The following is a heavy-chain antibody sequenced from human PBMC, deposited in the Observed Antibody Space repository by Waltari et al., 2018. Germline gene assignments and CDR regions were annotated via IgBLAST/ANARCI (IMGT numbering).Heavy chain of an antibody. V-gene: IGHV4-34*01. CDR2: INHSGRT. Sequence: QVQLQQWGAGLLKPSETLSLTCAVYGGSFSGYYWSWIRQPPGKGLEWIGEINHSGRTNYNPSLKSRVTISVDTSKNQFSLKLSSVTAADTAVYYCARARAAAAGIPYWGQGTLVTVSS. CDR3: ARARAAAAGIPY. CDR1: GGSFSGYY. D-gene: IGHD6-13*01. J-gene: IGHJ4*02.